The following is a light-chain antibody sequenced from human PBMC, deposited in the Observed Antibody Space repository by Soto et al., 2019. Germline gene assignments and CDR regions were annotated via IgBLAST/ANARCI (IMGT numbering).Light chain of an antibody. J-gene: IGLJ1*01. V-gene: IGLV1-40*01. CDR3: QSYDSSLSAHYV. Sequence: QSVLTQPPSVSGAPGQRVTISCTGSSSNIGAGYDVHWYQQLPGTAPKLLIYGNGNRPSGVPDRFSGSKSGTSASLAITGLQAEDEADYYCQSYDSSLSAHYVFGTGTKVTVL. CDR2: GNG. CDR1: SSNIGAGYD.